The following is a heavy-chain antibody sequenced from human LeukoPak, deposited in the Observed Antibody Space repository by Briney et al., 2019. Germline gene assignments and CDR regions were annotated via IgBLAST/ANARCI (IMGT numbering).Heavy chain of an antibody. Sequence: GSLRLSCATSGFTFSAYSMSWVRQAPGKGLEWVSHITRPGTTIYYAESVRGRFTISRDNAKNSLYLQMKSLRAEDTAVYYCARSRGNDAFDIWGQGTMVTVSS. CDR2: ITRPGTTI. CDR1: GFTFSAYS. J-gene: IGHJ3*02. V-gene: IGHV3-48*01. CDR3: ARSRGNDAFDI.